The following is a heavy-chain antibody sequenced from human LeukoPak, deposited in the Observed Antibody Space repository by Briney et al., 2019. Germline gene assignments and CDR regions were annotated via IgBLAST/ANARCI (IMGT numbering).Heavy chain of an antibody. Sequence: SETLSLTCTVSGASISSYYWSWIRQPPGKGLEWIGYIYYSGSTNHNPSLKSRVTISVDTSKNQFSLKLSSVTAADTAVYYCARAKDGYDFDLDYWGQGTLVTVSS. V-gene: IGHV4-59*01. CDR1: GASISSYY. CDR3: ARAKDGYDFDLDY. CDR2: IYYSGST. J-gene: IGHJ4*02. D-gene: IGHD5-12*01.